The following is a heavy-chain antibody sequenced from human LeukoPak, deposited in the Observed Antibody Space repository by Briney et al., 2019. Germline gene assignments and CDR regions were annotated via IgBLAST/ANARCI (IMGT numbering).Heavy chain of an antibody. CDR2: IYYSGST. CDR1: GDSISSSSSY. J-gene: IGHJ5*02. D-gene: IGHD1-26*01. CDR3: ARIVGATSFYNWFDP. V-gene: IGHV4-39*01. Sequence: SETLSLTCTVSGDSISSSSSYWGWIRQPPGEGLEWIGSIYYSGSTYYNTSLKSRVTISVDTSKNQFSLKLSSVTAADTAVYYCARIVGATSFYNWFDPWGQGTLVTVSS.